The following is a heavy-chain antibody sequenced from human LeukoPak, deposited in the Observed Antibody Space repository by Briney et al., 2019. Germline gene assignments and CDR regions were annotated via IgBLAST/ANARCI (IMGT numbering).Heavy chain of an antibody. Sequence: IPSETLSLTCTVSGVSISSSNSYWGWIRQPPGKGLKWIGSIYYSGNTYYNASLKSQVSISIDTSKNQFSLRLTSVTAADTAVYYCARQGSGSSSWYWGGPYYFDYWGQGTLVTVSS. D-gene: IGHD6-13*01. CDR3: ARQGSGSSSWYWGGPYYFDY. V-gene: IGHV4-39*01. J-gene: IGHJ4*02. CDR1: GVSISSSNSY. CDR2: IYYSGNT.